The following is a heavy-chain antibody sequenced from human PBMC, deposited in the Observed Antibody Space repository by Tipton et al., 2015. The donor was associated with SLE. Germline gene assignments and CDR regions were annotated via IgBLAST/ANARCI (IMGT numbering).Heavy chain of an antibody. V-gene: IGHV4-61*02. CDR3: ARVGVDDYTPFDY. Sequence: TLSLTCTVSGGSISSGSYYWSWIRQPAGKGLEWIGRIYTSGSTNYNPPLKSRVTMSVDTSKNQFSLKLSSVTAADTAVYYCARVGVDDYTPFDYWGQGTLVTVSS. CDR1: GGSISSGSYY. J-gene: IGHJ4*02. CDR2: IYTSGST. D-gene: IGHD5-24*01.